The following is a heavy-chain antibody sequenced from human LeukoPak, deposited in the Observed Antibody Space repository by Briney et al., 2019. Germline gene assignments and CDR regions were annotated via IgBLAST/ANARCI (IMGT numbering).Heavy chain of an antibody. CDR2: ISSSSSYI. D-gene: IGHD5-12*01. CDR1: GFTFSSYS. J-gene: IGHJ4*02. V-gene: IGHV3-21*01. Sequence: GGSLRLSCAASGFTFSSYSMNWVRQAPGKGLEWVSSISSSSSYIYYADSVKGRFTISRDNAKNSLYLQMNSLGAEDTAVYYCARVIYSRDGGYDRFDYWGQKTLVTVSS. CDR3: ARVIYSRDGGYDRFDY.